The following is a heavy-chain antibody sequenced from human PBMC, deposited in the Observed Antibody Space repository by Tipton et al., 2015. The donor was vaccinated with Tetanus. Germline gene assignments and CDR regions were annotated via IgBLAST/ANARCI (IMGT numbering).Heavy chain of an antibody. J-gene: IGHJ4*02. CDR3: VRDGGSSGWLAY. CDR2: MNSDGSAS. V-gene: IGHV3-74*01. D-gene: IGHD6-19*01. CDR1: GFTFTDYW. Sequence: GSLRLSCAASGFTFTDYWMHWVRQAPGKGLLWVARMNSDGSASNYADSVKGRFTISRDSAQNTLYLQMNSLRVEDTAVYYCVRDGGSSGWLAYWGQGTLVTVSS.